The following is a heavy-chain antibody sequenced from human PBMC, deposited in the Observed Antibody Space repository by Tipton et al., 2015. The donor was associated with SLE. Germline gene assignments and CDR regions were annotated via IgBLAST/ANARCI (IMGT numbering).Heavy chain of an antibody. J-gene: IGHJ5*01. Sequence: SLRLSCAASGFTFSSYAMNWVRQAPGKGLEWVAVISYDGSNKYYAESVKGRFTISRDNSKDTLDLQMNSLRHDDTAMYYCAKDRGISGMIAVAGTKPDSWGQGTLVTVSS. CDR2: ISYDGSNK. CDR1: GFTFSSYA. D-gene: IGHD6-19*01. CDR3: AKDRGISGMIAVAGTKPDS. V-gene: IGHV3-30*04.